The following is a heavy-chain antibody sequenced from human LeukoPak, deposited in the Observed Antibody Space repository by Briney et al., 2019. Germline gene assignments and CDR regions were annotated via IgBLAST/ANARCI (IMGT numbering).Heavy chain of an antibody. Sequence: ASVKVSCKASGYTFTGYYMHWVRQAPVQGLEWMGWINPNSGGTNYAQKFQGRVTMTRDTSISTAYMELSRLRSDDTAVYYCARLFGELSNFDYWGQGTLVTVSS. CDR2: INPNSGGT. J-gene: IGHJ4*02. CDR3: ARLFGELSNFDY. CDR1: GYTFTGYY. D-gene: IGHD3-10*01. V-gene: IGHV1-2*02.